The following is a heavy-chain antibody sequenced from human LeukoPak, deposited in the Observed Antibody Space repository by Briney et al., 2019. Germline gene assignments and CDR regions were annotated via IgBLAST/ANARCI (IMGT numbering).Heavy chain of an antibody. CDR1: GFTFSSYA. CDR3: AKDRYSGSWYYFDY. Sequence: SGGPLRLSCAASGFTFSSYAMSWVRQAPGKGLEWVSAITGSGGSTYYADSVKGRFTISRDNSKNTLYLQMNSLRAEDTAVYFCAKDRYSGSWYYFDYWGQGTLVTVSS. V-gene: IGHV3-23*01. D-gene: IGHD6-13*01. J-gene: IGHJ4*02. CDR2: ITGSGGST.